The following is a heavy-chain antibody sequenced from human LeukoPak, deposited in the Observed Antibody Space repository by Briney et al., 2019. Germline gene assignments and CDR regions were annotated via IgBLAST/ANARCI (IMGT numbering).Heavy chain of an antibody. CDR3: GRVSYFYAAGWLDP. Sequence: GESLRISCQCSGNSFSPSSIGWMRQTPGKGFEWMGAIYPDDSDTKYNPSFQGRVTISADKSITTAYLQWSSRKSSDSAIYYWGRVSYFYAAGWLDPWGQGTHVTVSS. V-gene: IGHV5-51*01. J-gene: IGHJ5*02. CDR2: IYPDDSDT. D-gene: IGHD2-21*01. CDR1: GNSFSPSS.